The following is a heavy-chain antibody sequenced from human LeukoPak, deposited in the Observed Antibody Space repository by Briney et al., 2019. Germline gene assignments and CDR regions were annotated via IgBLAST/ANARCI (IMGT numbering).Heavy chain of an antibody. CDR2: IKSDGSST. CDR1: GFTFSNYW. V-gene: IGHV3-74*01. Sequence: GGSLRLSCAASGFTFSNYWMHWVRQVPGKGLVWVARIKSDGSSTSYADSVKGRFTISRDNSKNTLYLQMNSLRAEDTAVYYCAKDDSSSWAFDIWGQGTMVTVSS. D-gene: IGHD6-13*01. CDR3: AKDDSSSWAFDI. J-gene: IGHJ3*02.